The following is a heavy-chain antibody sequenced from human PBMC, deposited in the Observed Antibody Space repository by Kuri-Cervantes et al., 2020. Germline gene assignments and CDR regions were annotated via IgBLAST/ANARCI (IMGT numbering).Heavy chain of an antibody. CDR1: GYTFTSYD. D-gene: IGHD3-10*01. CDR2: MNPNSGNT. V-gene: IGHV1-8*02. CDR3: ARYYYGSVTNYAYKWSD. J-gene: IGHJ4*02. Sequence: ASVKVSCKASGYTFTSYDINWVRQATGQGLEWMGWMNPNSGNTGYAQKFQGRVTMTRNTSISTAYMELSSLRSEDTAVYYCARYYYGSVTNYAYKWSDWGQGTLVTVSS.